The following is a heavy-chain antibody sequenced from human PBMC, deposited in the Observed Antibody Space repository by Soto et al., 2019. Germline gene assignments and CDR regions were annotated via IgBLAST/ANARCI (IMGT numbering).Heavy chain of an antibody. V-gene: IGHV5-10-1*01. D-gene: IGHD3-22*01. J-gene: IGHJ4*02. CDR2: IDPSDSQT. CDR1: GYSFAGYW. CDR3: ARQIYDSDTGPNFQYYFDS. Sequence: GESLKISCKGSGYSFAGYWITWVRQKPGKGLEWMGRIDPSDSQTYYSPSFRGHVTISVTKSITTVFLQWSSLRASDTAMYYCARQIYDSDTGPNFQYYFDSWAQGPPVTVSS.